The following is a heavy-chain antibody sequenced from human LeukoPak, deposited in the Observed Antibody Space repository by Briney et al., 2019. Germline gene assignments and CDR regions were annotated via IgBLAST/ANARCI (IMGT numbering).Heavy chain of an antibody. CDR3: ARRYCSSTSCYAFDY. CDR1: GGSFSGYY. J-gene: IGHJ4*02. V-gene: IGHV4-34*01. CDR2: INHSGST. D-gene: IGHD2-2*01. Sequence: SETLSLTCAVYGGSFSGYYWSWIRQPPGKGLEWIGEINHSGSTNYNPFLKSRVTISVDTSKNQFSLKLSSVTAADTAVYYCARRYCSSTSCYAFDYWGQGTLVTVSS.